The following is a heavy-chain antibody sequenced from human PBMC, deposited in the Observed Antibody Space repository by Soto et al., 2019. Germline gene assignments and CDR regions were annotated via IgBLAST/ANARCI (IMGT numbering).Heavy chain of an antibody. CDR1: GFTFSSYS. J-gene: IGHJ6*02. Sequence: GGSLRLSCAASGFTFSSYSMNWVRQAPGKGLEWVSSISSSSSYIYYADSVKGRFTISRDNAKNSLYLQMNSLRAEDTAVYYCARGGNYDYVWGSYRVGGMDVWGQGTTVTVSS. V-gene: IGHV3-21*01. CDR3: ARGGNYDYVWGSYRVGGMDV. D-gene: IGHD3-16*01. CDR2: ISSSSSYI.